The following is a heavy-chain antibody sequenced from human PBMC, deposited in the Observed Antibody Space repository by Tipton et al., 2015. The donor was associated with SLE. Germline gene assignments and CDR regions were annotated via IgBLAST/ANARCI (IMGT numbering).Heavy chain of an antibody. CDR1: GYSISSGHY. D-gene: IGHD6-25*01. V-gene: IGHV4-38-2*01. CDR3: ARATRIIAATATSPHYFDY. Sequence: TLSLTCAVSGYSISSGHYWGWIRQPPGKGLEWIGSLYATGGSDYNPSLKSRVTMSLDTLKNQFSLTLSSVTAADPAIYYCARATRIIAATATSPHYFDYWGQGALVTVSS. CDR2: LYATGGS. J-gene: IGHJ4*02.